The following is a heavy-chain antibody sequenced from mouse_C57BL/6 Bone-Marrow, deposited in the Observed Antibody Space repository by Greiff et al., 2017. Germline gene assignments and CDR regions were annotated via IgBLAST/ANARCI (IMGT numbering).Heavy chain of an antibody. D-gene: IGHD1-1*01. CDR2: IDPEDGET. Sequence: VQLQQSGAELVKPGASVKLSCTASGFNIKDYYIHWVKQRTEQGLEWIGRIDPEDGETKYAPNFQDKATLTADTSSNKASLQLSILTSEDTAVYYCTRSLIYYGTNYWGQGTTLTVSS. CDR1: GFNIKDYY. V-gene: IGHV14-2*01. CDR3: TRSLIYYGTNY. J-gene: IGHJ2*01.